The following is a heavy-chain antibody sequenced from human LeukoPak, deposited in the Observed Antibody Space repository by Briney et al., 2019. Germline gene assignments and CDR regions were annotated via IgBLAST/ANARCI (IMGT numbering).Heavy chain of an antibody. Sequence: PGGSLRPSCAASGFTFSNFGINWVRQAPGKGLEYLSGINNNGGTTNYADSVKGRFTISRDNFKNTLYLQMSSLRPEDTAVYYCVKTMVTFGGIIRADAFDIWGQGTMVTVSS. J-gene: IGHJ3*02. CDR3: VKTMVTFGGIIRADAFDI. V-gene: IGHV3-64D*06. CDR1: GFTFSNFG. D-gene: IGHD3-16*01. CDR2: INNNGGTT.